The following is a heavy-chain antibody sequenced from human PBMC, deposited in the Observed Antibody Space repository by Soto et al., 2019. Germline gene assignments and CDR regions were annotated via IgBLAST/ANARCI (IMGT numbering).Heavy chain of an antibody. Sequence: SVKVSCKASGGTFSSDAFSWVRQAPGQGLEWMGGIIPTSGTANYAQKFQGRATITADESTSTAYMELSSLTSEDTAVYFCARGQGYCSGGICYYYYYGMDVWGQGPRSPYP. CDR2: IIPTSGTA. CDR3: ARGQGYCSGGICYYYYYGMDV. V-gene: IGHV1-69*13. CDR1: GGTFSSDA. J-gene: IGHJ6*02. D-gene: IGHD2-15*01.